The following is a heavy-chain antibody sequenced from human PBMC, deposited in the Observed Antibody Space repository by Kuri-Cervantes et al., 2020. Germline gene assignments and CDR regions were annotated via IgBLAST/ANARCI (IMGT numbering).Heavy chain of an antibody. Sequence: GGSLRLSCAASGFTVSSNYMSWVRQAPGKGLEWVSVIYSGGSTYYADSVKGRYTISRDNSKNTLYLQMNSLRAEDTAVYYCARSLAHHGSSSYMDVWGKGTTVTVSS. J-gene: IGHJ6*03. CDR3: ARSLAHHGSSSYMDV. CDR1: GFTVSSNY. CDR2: IYSGGST. V-gene: IGHV3-53*05. D-gene: IGHD6-13*01.